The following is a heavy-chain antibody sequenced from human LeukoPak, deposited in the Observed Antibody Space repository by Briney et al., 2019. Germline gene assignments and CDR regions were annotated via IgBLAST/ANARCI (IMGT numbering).Heavy chain of an antibody. Sequence: GGSVRLSCAASGFTFSSYAMSWVRQAPGKGLEWVSGISGSGGSTNYEDSVKGRFTISRDNSKNTLYLQMNGLRAEDTAVYYCARHYGSGSYGSYYYYYMDVWAKGTTVTVPS. V-gene: IGHV3-23*01. CDR1: GFTFSSYA. CDR3: ARHYGSGSYGSYYYYYMDV. J-gene: IGHJ6*03. D-gene: IGHD3-10*01. CDR2: ISGSGGST.